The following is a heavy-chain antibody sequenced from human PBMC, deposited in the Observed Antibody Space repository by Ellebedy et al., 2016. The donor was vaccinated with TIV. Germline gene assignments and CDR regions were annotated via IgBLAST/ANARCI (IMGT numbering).Heavy chain of an antibody. V-gene: IGHV3-53*01. CDR2: IYSGGTT. J-gene: IGHJ5*02. D-gene: IGHD3-10*01. CDR3: ARGARGSGSFS. Sequence: GESLKISCAASGFTVINNYMSWVRQAPGRGLEWVSVIYSGGTTYYADSVKGRFTISRDNSKNTVYLQMTSLRVEDTAVYYCARGARGSGSFSWGQGTLVTVSS. CDR1: GFTVINNY.